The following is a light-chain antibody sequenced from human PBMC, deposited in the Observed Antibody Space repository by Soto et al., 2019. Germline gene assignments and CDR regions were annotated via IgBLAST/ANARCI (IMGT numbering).Light chain of an antibody. Sequence: IQLTQSPSSLSASVGDRVTITCRTSQSISAYLNWYRQKPGQAPELLIYATSNLHSGVPSRFSGSGAVTEFTLTINSLQPEDLATYYCQQSNSSEYSFGQGTRLEIK. V-gene: IGKV1-39*01. CDR1: QSISAY. CDR2: ATS. J-gene: IGKJ2*01. CDR3: QQSNSSEYS.